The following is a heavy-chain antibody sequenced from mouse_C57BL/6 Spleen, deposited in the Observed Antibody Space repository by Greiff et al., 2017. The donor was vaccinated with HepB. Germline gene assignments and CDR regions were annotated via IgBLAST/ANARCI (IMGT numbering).Heavy chain of an antibody. CDR2: ISDGGSYT. V-gene: IGHV5-4*01. J-gene: IGHJ3*01. D-gene: IGHD2-12*01. CDR1: GFTFSSYA. Sequence: EVQRVESGGGLVKPGGSLKLSCAASGFTFSSYAMSWVRQTPEKRLEWVATISDGGSYTYYPDNVKGRFTISRDNAKNNLYLQMSHLKSEDTAMYYCARETLRREFAYWGQGTLVTVSA. CDR3: ARETLRREFAY.